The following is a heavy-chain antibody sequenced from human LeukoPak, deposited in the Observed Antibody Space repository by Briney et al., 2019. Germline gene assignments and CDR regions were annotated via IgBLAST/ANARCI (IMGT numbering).Heavy chain of an antibody. V-gene: IGHV3-48*04. Sequence: GGSLRLSCAASGFTFSSYSMNWVRQAPGKGLEWVSYISSSSSTIYYADSVKGRFTISRDNAKNSLYLQMNSLRAEDTALYYCAKDFNWDFDAFDIWGQGTMVTVSS. CDR3: AKDFNWDFDAFDI. D-gene: IGHD7-27*01. J-gene: IGHJ3*02. CDR1: GFTFSSYS. CDR2: ISSSSSTI.